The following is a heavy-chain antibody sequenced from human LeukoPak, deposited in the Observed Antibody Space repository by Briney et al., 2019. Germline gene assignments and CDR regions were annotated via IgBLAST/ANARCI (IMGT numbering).Heavy chain of an antibody. Sequence: GGSLTLSCADSAFSFSSYGMHWVRQAPGKGLEWVADITYDGSKKYYADSVKGRFTISRDNSKKTLYLQLNSLRAEDTAVYYCAKDRVAVAGTDGYYGMDVWGQGTTVTVSS. CDR3: AKDRVAVAGTDGYYGMDV. CDR1: AFSFSSYG. D-gene: IGHD6-19*01. V-gene: IGHV3-30*18. J-gene: IGHJ6*02. CDR2: ITYDGSKK.